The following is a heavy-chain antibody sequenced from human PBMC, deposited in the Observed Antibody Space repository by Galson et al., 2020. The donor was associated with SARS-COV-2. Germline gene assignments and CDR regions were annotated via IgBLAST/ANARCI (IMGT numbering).Heavy chain of an antibody. CDR3: ARAPAYYESLWGSRYFDL. J-gene: IGHJ2*01. CDR2: TSSSESYI. CDR1: GFTFSAYS. V-gene: IGHV3-21*01. Sequence: GGSLRLSCAASGFTFSAYSLSWVRQAPGKELEWVSSTSSSESYIYYADSVKGRFTISRDNPRNSLYLQMDSLRAEDTAVYHCARAPAYYESLWGSRYFDLWGRGTLVTVSS. D-gene: IGHD3-16*01.